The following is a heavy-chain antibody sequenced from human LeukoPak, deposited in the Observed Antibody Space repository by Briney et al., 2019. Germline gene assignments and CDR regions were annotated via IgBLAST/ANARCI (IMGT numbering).Heavy chain of an antibody. J-gene: IGHJ4*02. CDR3: ARGAPGIAAGAF. CDR2: LYYSGST. Sequence: SQTLSLTCTVSGGSVSSSSYYWGWLRQPPGKGLEWIGSLYYSGSTYHHPSLKSRVTISVDTSKNQFSLKLSSVTAADTAVYYCARGAPGIAAGAFWGQGTLVTVSS. D-gene: IGHD6-13*01. V-gene: IGHV4-39*07. CDR1: GGSVSSSSYY.